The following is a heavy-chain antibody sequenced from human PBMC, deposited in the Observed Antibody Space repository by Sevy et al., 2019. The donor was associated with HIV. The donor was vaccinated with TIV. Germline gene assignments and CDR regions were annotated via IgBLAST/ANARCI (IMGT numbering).Heavy chain of an antibody. Sequence: SETLSLTCSVSGGSISSYYWSWIRQPPGKGLEWIGYIYYSGSTNYNPSLKSRVTISVDTSKNQFSLKLSSVTAADTAVYYCARSMHYYDNSGYYYVGWFDPWGQGTLVTVSS. CDR3: ARSMHYYDNSGYYYVGWFDP. CDR1: GGSISSYY. V-gene: IGHV4-59*01. D-gene: IGHD3-22*01. CDR2: IYYSGST. J-gene: IGHJ5*02.